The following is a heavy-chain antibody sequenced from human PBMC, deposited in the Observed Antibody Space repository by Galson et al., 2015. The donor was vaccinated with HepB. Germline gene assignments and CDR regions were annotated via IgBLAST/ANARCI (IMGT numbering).Heavy chain of an antibody. D-gene: IGHD2-8*01. Sequence: QSGAEVKAPGESPKISCKGSGYSFTNYWIGWVCQMPGKGLEWMGIIYPCDSNTKYSPTFQGQVIISADKSINTAYLHWSSLKASDTAMYYCVRGSQYCTSQSCRFDYWGQGTLVTGSS. CDR2: IYPCDSNT. CDR3: VRGSQYCTSQSCRFDY. J-gene: IGHJ4*02. V-gene: IGHV5-51*01. CDR1: GYSFTNYW.